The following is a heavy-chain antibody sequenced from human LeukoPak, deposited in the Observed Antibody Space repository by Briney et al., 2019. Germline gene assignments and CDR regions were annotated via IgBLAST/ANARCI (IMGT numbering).Heavy chain of an antibody. J-gene: IGHJ4*02. CDR2: IYTSGST. D-gene: IGHD3-16*02. Sequence: SETLSLTCTVSGGSISSGSYYWSWIRQPAGKGLEWIGRIYTSGSTNYNPSLKSRVTISVDTSKNQFSLKLSSVTAADTAVYYCARHTEEDYVWGSYRYFDYWGQGTLVTVSS. V-gene: IGHV4-61*02. CDR3: ARHTEEDYVWGSYRYFDY. CDR1: GGSISSGSYY.